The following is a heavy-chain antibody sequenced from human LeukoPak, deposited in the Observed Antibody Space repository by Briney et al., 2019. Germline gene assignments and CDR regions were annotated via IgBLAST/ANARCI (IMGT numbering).Heavy chain of an antibody. J-gene: IGHJ5*02. CDR2: INHSGSA. CDR1: GGTFSDYY. V-gene: IGHV4-34*01. Sequence: SETLSLTCVVYGGTFSDYYWSWVRQPPGKGLEWIGEINHSGSAKYNPSFKSRVTMSIHTSNNQFSLKLGSVTAADTAVYDCARDLGGSYFNWFDPWGQGTLVTVSS. D-gene: IGHD1-26*01. CDR3: ARDLGGSYFNWFDP.